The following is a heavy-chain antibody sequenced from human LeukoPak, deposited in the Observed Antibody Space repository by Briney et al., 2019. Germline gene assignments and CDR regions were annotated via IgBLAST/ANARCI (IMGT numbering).Heavy chain of an antibody. Sequence: SETLSLTCTASGASFSSGTYSWSWIRQPPGEGLEWIGYIYHTGSTYYNPSLKGRVTISVDRSKNQFSLNLNFVTAADTALYYCARGDGSGSGRWFDPWGQGTLITVSS. D-gene: IGHD3-10*01. CDR1: GASFSSGTYS. J-gene: IGHJ5*02. V-gene: IGHV4-30-2*01. CDR2: IYHTGST. CDR3: ARGDGSGSGRWFDP.